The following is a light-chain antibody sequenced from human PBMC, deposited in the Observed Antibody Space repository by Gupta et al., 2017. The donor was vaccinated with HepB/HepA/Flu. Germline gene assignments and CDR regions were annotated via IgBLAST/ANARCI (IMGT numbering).Light chain of an antibody. V-gene: IGLV2-14*01. Sequence: SALPQPASVSGSPGPSITISCTGTSSDVGGYNYVSWYQQHPGKAPKLMIYDVSSRTSGVANRFSGSKYGNTAAMTIAGLQAEDEADYYCSSDTSSNNVVVFGGGTKLPVL. CDR1: SSDVGGYNY. CDR2: DVS. J-gene: IGLJ2*01. CDR3: SSDTSSNNVVV.